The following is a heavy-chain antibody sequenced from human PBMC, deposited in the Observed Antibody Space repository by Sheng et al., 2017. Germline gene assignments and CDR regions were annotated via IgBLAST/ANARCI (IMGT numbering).Heavy chain of an antibody. J-gene: IGHJ4*02. Sequence: QLQLQESGPGLVKAFRRPCPSPALSLVPPSAVILTTGAGSASPQGRDWSGLGVSIIVGAPTTSPSLKSRVXISVDTSKNQFSLKLGSVTAADTAVYYCARVPGYYDSRGSYYYFDYWGQGTLATVSS. CDR3: ARVPGYYDSRGSYYYFDY. V-gene: IGHV4-39*07. CDR2: SIIVGAP. CDR1: VPPSAVILTT. D-gene: IGHD3-22*01.